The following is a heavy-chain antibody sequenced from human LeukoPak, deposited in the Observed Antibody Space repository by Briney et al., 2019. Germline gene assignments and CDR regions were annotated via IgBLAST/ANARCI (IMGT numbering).Heavy chain of an antibody. V-gene: IGHV3-11*01. CDR1: GFTFSDYY. CDR2: ISSSGSTI. J-gene: IGHJ2*01. D-gene: IGHD4-17*01. Sequence: GGSLRLSCAASGFTFSDYYMSWIRQAPGKGLEWVSYISSSGSTIYYADSVKGRFTISRDNAKNSLYLQMNSLRAEDTAVYYCAKARGFYGDLWYFDLWGRGTLVTVSS. CDR3: AKARGFYGDLWYFDL.